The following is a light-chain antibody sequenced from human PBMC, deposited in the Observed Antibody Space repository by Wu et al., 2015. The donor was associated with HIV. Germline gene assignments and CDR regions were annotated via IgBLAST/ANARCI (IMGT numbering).Light chain of an antibody. CDR1: QSVTGSY. J-gene: IGKJ1*01. CDR2: GAS. CDR3: QQSSTSPKT. V-gene: IGKV3-20*01. Sequence: EIVLTQSPGTLSLSPGERATLSCRASQSVTGSYLAWYQQKPGQAPRLLIYGASSRATGIPDRFSGSGSGTDFTLTISRLEPEDFAVYYCQQSSTSPKTFGQGTKVEIK.